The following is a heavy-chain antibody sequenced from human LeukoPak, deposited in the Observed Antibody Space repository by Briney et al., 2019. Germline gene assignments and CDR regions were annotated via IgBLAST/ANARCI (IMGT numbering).Heavy chain of an antibody. CDR2: INHSGST. Sequence: SETLSLTCAVYGGSFRGYYWSWIRHPLGKGLGWIGEINHSGSTNYNPSLKSRVTISVDTSKNQFSLKLSSVTAADTAVYYCARGGPGIAAAGLLDYWGQGTLVTVSS. D-gene: IGHD6-13*01. CDR1: GGSFRGYY. J-gene: IGHJ4*02. CDR3: ARGGPGIAAAGLLDY. V-gene: IGHV4-34*01.